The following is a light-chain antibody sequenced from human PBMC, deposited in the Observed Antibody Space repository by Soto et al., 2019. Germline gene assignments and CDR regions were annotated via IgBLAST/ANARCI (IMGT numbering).Light chain of an antibody. J-gene: IGKJ1*01. CDR1: QSVSSTN. Sequence: EIVLTQSPGTLSLSPGERATLSCRASQSVSSTNLAWYQQRPGQAPRLLIFGASNRATGVPDRFSGSGSGTDFTLTISRLEPEDFAVYYCQQSGNSPPTFGQGTKVDIK. V-gene: IGKV3-20*01. CDR3: QQSGNSPPT. CDR2: GAS.